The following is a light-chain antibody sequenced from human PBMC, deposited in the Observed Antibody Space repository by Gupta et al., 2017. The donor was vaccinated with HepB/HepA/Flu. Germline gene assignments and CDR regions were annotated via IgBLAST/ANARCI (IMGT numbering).Light chain of an antibody. CDR2: NNN. J-gene: IGLJ2*01. V-gene: IGLV10-54*04. CDR1: SNNVGPQG. CDR3: YDSDSRISAQV. Sequence: QAVLTQPPSVSKGLRQTATLTCTGNSNNVGPQGAAWLQQHPGHPTKRLADNNNNRPSGISERFSSYRAGNNASPQTNGLQPEEEADDYCYDSDSRISAQVFGGGTKLTVL.